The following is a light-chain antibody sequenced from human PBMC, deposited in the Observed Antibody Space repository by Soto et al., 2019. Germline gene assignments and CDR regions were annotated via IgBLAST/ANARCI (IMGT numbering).Light chain of an antibody. V-gene: IGKV3-15*01. CDR2: GAS. CDR3: QQYNNWWP. CDR1: QSVSSN. J-gene: IGKJ1*01. Sequence: EIVMTQSPATLSVSPGERATLSGRASQSVSSNLAWYQQKPGQAPRLLSYGASTRATGIPARFSGSGSGTEFTLTISSLQSEDFAVYYCQQYNNWWPVGQGTNVEIK.